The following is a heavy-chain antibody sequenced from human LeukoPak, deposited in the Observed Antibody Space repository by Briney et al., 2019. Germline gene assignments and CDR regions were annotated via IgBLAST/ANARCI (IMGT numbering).Heavy chain of an antibody. V-gene: IGHV3-21*01. CDR2: ISSSSSYI. CDR3: ARGKYDSGGYYLDY. Sequence: GGSLRLSCAASGFTFSSYSMNWVRQAPGKGLEWVSSISSSSSYIYYADSVKGRFTISRDNAKNSLYLQMNSLRAEDTAVYYCARGKYDSGGYYLDYWGQGTLVTVSS. CDR1: GFTFSSYS. J-gene: IGHJ4*02. D-gene: IGHD3-22*01.